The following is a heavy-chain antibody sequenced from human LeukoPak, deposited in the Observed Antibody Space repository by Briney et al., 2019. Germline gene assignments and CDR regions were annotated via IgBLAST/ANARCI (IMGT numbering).Heavy chain of an antibody. Sequence: PSETLSLTCIVSGGSISGYYWSWIRQPAGKGLEWIGHMYTSGHTNYNSSLMSRVTMSVDTSKNQFSPRLTSVTAADTAVYYCARHWSHSVAQFGRSYWFDPWGQGTLVTVSS. V-gene: IGHV4-4*07. CDR2: MYTSGHT. CDR1: GGSISGYY. J-gene: IGHJ5*02. D-gene: IGHD2-15*01. CDR3: ARHWSHSVAQFGRSYWFDP.